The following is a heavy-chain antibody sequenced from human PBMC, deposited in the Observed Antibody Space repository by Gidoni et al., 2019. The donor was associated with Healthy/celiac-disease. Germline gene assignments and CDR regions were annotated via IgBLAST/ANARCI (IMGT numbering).Heavy chain of an antibody. D-gene: IGHD2-21*02. CDR2: ISYDGSNK. CDR3: AKDWGPYCGGDCYSNFDY. CDR1: GVPFSSYG. Sequence: QVQLVEPGGGVVQPARSLRPSCAASGVPFSSYGMHWVRQPPGKGLEWVAVISYDGSNKYYADSVKGRFTISRDNSKNTLYLQMNSLRAEDTAVYYCAKDWGPYCGGDCYSNFDYWGQGTLVTVSS. V-gene: IGHV3-30*18. J-gene: IGHJ4*02.